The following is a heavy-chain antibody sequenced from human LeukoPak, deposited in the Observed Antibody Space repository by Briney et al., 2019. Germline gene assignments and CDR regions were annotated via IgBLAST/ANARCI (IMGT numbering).Heavy chain of an antibody. D-gene: IGHD2-21*01. Sequence: GSSLHISCQGSGSFFTSYWIGGVRQMRGKGLEWMGIIYPSDSDTRYSPSLQSHVTTSADTPISTSYLQRSRLKAAATAMYCSARLIANGSFDPWGQGTMVTVSS. CDR3: ARLIANGSFDP. J-gene: IGHJ5*02. V-gene: IGHV5-51*01. CDR2: IYPSDSDT. CDR1: GSFFTSYW.